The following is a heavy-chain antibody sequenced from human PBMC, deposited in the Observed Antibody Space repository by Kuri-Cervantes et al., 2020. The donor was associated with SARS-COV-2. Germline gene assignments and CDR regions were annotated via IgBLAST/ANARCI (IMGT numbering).Heavy chain of an antibody. CDR1: GVSFSGYY. CDR2: IYQSGST. J-gene: IGHJ6*02. D-gene: IGHD3-3*01. V-gene: IGHV4-34*01. CDR3: ARAVYDFWSGYSHSYYYYGMDV. Sequence: SQTSSHTLAVYGVSFSGYYCSWIRQPSGKGLEWSGEIYQSGSTNYNPSLKSRVTISVDTSKNQFSLKLSSATAADTAVYYCARAVYDFWSGYSHSYYYYGMDVWGQGTTVTVSS.